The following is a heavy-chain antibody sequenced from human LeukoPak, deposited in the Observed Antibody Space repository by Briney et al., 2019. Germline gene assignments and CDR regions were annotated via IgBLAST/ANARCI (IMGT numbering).Heavy chain of an antibody. CDR2: IWYDGSNK. D-gene: IGHD6-19*01. CDR3: ARGPGWLDY. CDR1: GFSFSGYG. V-gene: IGHV3-33*01. Sequence: PGGSLRLSCAASGFSFSGYGMHWVRQAPGKGLEWVAVIWYDGSNKYYADSVKGRFTISRDNSKNTLYLQMNSLRAEDTAVYYCARGPGWLDYWGQGTLVTVSS. J-gene: IGHJ4*02.